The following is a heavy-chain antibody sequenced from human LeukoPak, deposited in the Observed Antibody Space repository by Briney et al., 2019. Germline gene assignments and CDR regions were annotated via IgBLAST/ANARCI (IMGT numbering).Heavy chain of an antibody. D-gene: IGHD1-1*01. CDR1: RWSLPGYY. J-gene: IGHJ4*01. Sequence: SQTLSLTCAVYRWSLPGYYWRSLRQPPGKGLEWIGEINHSGSTNYNPSLKSRVTISVDTSKNQFSLKLSSVTAADTAVYYCARGTSYWGQGTLVTVSS. CDR2: INHSGST. CDR3: ARGTSY. V-gene: IGHV4-34*01.